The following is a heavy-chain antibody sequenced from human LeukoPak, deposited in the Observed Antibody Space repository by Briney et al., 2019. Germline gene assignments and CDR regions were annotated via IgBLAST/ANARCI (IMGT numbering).Heavy chain of an antibody. V-gene: IGHV3-23*01. CDR1: GFAFSTYA. J-gene: IGHJ4*02. CDR3: TTRYCSGGRCDY. CDR2: ISNTGGNT. Sequence: PGGSLRLSCAASGFAFSTYAMSWVRHAPGKGLEWVSLISNTGGNTYYADSVKGRFTISRDNSKNTLYLQMNSLKTEDTAVYYCTTRYCSGGRCDYWGQGTLVTVSS. D-gene: IGHD2-15*01.